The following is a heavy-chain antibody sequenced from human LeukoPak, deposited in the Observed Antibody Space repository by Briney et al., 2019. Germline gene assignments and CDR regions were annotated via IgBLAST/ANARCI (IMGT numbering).Heavy chain of an antibody. D-gene: IGHD2-2*01. Sequence: ASLKVSCKASGYIFNAYCMHWVRQAPGQGPEWMGWINPNNGDTKYAQKFKDRVTMTRDTSIRTAYMELSRLRSDDTAFYYSARNGQLLSGGNWFDPWGQGALVTVSS. V-gene: IGHV1-2*02. CDR2: INPNNGDT. CDR3: ARNGQLLSGGNWFDP. J-gene: IGHJ5*02. CDR1: GYIFNAYC.